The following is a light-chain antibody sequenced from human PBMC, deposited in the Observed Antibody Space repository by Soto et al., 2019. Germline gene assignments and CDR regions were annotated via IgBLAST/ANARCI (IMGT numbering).Light chain of an antibody. CDR3: CSYAGSYTHV. CDR2: DVI. CDR1: SSDVGAYIY. J-gene: IGLJ1*01. V-gene: IGLV2-11*01. Sequence: QSVLTQLRPVSGSPGQSVTFSCTGTSSDVGAYIYVSWYQQHPGKAPKLIIYDVIKRPSGVPDRFSGSKSGNTASLTISGLQAEDEADYYCCSYAGSYTHVFGTGSKVTVL.